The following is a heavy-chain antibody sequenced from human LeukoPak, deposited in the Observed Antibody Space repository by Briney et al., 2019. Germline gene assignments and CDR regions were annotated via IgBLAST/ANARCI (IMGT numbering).Heavy chain of an antibody. CDR1: VYTFSIYS. D-gene: IGHD4-17*01. CDR3: AGERGRTYGDARGGFDY. V-gene: IGHV1-18*01. CDR2: ISTKDRNT. Sequence: ASVTVSFKASVYTFSIYSICWVRQTPRQGQEWVGWISTKDRNTNYAQKLQGRVTMTRATSTSTVYMELSSLKSEDPTVYYCAGERGRTYGDARGGFDYWGQGTLVTVSS. J-gene: IGHJ4*02.